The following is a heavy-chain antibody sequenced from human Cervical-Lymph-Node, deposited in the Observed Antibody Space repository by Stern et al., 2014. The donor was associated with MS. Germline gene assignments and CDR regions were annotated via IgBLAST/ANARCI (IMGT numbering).Heavy chain of an antibody. J-gene: IGHJ3*02. CDR1: GFTFTTTW. Sequence: VQLVESGGGLVPPGGSLRLSCAASGFTFTTTWMSWVRQAPGKGLEFLANINQDGSVKNYVDSVKGRFTISRDNAKNSLLLQMNSLRAEDTAVYYCARDPGSSAFDIWGLGTMVTVSS. V-gene: IGHV3-7*01. CDR3: ARDPGSSAFDI. CDR2: INQDGSVK.